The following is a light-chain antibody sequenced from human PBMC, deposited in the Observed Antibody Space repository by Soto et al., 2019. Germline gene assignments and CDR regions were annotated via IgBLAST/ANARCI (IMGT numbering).Light chain of an antibody. V-gene: IGKV1-12*01. J-gene: IGKJ3*01. CDR3: QQYGSSIT. CDR2: AAS. CDR1: QGISNW. Sequence: DIQMTQSPSSVSASVGDRVSITCRASQGISNWLAWYQQKPGRAPKLLIYAASSLQSGVSSRFSGSGSGTDFTLTITRLEPEDFAVYYCQQYGSSITFGPGTKVDI.